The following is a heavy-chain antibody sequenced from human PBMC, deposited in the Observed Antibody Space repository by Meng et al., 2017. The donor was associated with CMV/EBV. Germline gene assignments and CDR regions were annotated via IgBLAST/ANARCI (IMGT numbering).Heavy chain of an antibody. V-gene: IGHV3-9*01. CDR1: GFTFDDYS. CDR2: ISWNSSSI. CDR3: TKVLKHYTDYYQYGMDV. Sequence: GESLKISCPASGFTFDDYSMHWVLQVPGTGLEWVSGISWNSSSIGYADSVRGRFTISRDNAKDSLYLQMNSLRAEDTAFYYRTKVLKHYTDYYQYGMDVWGQGTTVTVSS. J-gene: IGHJ6*02. D-gene: IGHD3-3*01.